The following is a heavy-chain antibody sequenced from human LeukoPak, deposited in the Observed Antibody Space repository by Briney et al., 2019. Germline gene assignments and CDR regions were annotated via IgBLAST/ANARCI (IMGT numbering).Heavy chain of an antibody. CDR3: ARAGYYYDSSGYYQDWFDP. Sequence: SETLSLTCAVYGGSFSGYYWSWIRQPPGKGVEWIGEINHSGSTNYNPSLKSRVTISVDTSKNQFSLKLSSVTAADTAVYYCARAGYYYDSSGYYQDWFDPWGQGTLVTVSS. J-gene: IGHJ5*02. CDR1: GGSFSGYY. CDR2: INHSGST. D-gene: IGHD3-22*01. V-gene: IGHV4-34*01.